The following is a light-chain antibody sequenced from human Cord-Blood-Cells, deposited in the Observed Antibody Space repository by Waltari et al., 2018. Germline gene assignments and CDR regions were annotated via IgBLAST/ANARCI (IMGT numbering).Light chain of an antibody. CDR1: SSDVGGYNY. Sequence: QSSLTQPASVSGSPGQSITISCTGTSSDVGGYNYVPWYQQRPGKAPKLMIYDASKRPSGVSNRFAGSKSGNTASLTISGLQAEDEADYYCSSYTSSSTLVFGGGTKLTVL. J-gene: IGLJ3*02. CDR3: SSYTSSSTLV. CDR2: DAS. V-gene: IGLV2-14*01.